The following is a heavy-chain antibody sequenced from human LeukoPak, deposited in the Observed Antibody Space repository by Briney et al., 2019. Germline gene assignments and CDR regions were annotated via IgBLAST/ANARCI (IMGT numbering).Heavy chain of an antibody. CDR1: GGSISSINYH. CDR2: IYYSGST. V-gene: IGHV4-39*07. Sequence: SETLSLTCTVSGGSISSINYHWGWIRQPPGKGLEWIGNIYYSGSTHYNPSLKSRVTISVDTSKNQFSLKLSSVTAADTAVYYCARRPSGFDPWGQGTLVTVSS. J-gene: IGHJ5*02. D-gene: IGHD3-10*01. CDR3: ARRPSGFDP.